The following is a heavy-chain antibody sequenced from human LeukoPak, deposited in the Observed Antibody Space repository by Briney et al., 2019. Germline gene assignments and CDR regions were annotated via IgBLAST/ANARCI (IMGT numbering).Heavy chain of an antibody. J-gene: IGHJ4*02. CDR3: ARDLSSSYWNSKRWYFDY. CDR2: ISSSSSYI. Sequence: VQPGRSLRLSCAASGFTFDDYAMNWVRQAPGKGLEWVSSISSSSSYIYYADSVKGRFTISRDNAKNSLYLQMNSLRAEDTAVYYCARDLSSSYWNSKRWYFDYWGQGTLVTVSS. CDR1: GFTFDDYA. V-gene: IGHV3-21*01. D-gene: IGHD1-7*01.